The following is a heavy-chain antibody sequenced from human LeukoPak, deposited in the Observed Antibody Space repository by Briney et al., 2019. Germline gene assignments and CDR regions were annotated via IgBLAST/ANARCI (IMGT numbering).Heavy chain of an antibody. CDR1: GFTFSSAA. J-gene: IGHJ4*02. CDR2: ITGSDDAT. Sequence: PWGSLRLSCVASGFTFSSAAWTWLRQPPGQGLEWVSNITGSDDATYYANYVKGRFTISRDSSTKTLHLQMNSLRIEDTAIYYCAKGPQLYSGYHPDYWGQGTLVTVSS. D-gene: IGHD3-22*01. V-gene: IGHV3-23*01. CDR3: AKGPQLYSGYHPDY.